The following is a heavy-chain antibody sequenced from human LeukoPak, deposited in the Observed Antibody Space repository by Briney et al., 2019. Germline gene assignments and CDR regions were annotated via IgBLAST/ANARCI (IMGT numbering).Heavy chain of an antibody. CDR2: ISSSSSTI. CDR3: ARDYYDSSGYYLRDY. J-gene: IGHJ4*02. D-gene: IGHD3-22*01. V-gene: IGHV3-48*04. Sequence: GGSLRLSCAASGFTFSSYSMNWVRQAPGKGLEWVSYISSSSSTIYYADSVKGRFTISRDNAKNSLYLQMNSLRAEDTAVYYCARDYYDSSGYYLRDYWGQGTLVTVSS. CDR1: GFTFSSYS.